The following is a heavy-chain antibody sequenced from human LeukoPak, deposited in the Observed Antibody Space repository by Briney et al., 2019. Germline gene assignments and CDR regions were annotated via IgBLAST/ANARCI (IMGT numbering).Heavy chain of an antibody. J-gene: IGHJ2*01. CDR1: GDSVSSNSAA. CDR3: ARDSPLTTVTTFPYWYFDL. D-gene: IGHD4-17*01. CDR2: TYYRSKWYN. V-gene: IGHV6-1*01. Sequence: SQTLSLTCAISGDSVSSNSAACNWIRQSPSRGLEWLGRTYYRSKWYNDYAVSVKSRITINPDTSKNQFSLQLNSMTPEDTAVYYCARDSPLTTVTTFPYWYFDLWGRGTLVTVSS.